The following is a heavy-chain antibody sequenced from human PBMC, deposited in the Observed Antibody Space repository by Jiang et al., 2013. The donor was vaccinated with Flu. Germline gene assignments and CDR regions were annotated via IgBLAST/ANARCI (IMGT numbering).Heavy chain of an antibody. J-gene: IGHJ6*04. CDR3: ARGGYYDSSGPGAGAYYYGMDV. CDR1: GYSFTSYW. Sequence: GAEVKKPGESLKISCKGSGYSFTSYWIGWVRQMPGKGLEWMGIIYPGDSDTRYSPSFQGHVTISADKSISTAYLQWSSLKASDTAMYYCARGGYYDSSGPGAGAYYYGMDVWGKGTTVTVSS. D-gene: IGHD3-22*01. V-gene: IGHV5-51*01. CDR2: IYPGDSDT.